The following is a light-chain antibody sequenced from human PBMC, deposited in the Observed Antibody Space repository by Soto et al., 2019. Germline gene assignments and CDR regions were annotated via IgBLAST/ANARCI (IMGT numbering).Light chain of an antibody. CDR1: QSISTW. V-gene: IGKV1-5*03. CDR3: QPYYSYSWT. J-gene: IGKJ1*01. Sequence: DIQMTQSPSTLSASVGDRVTITCRASQSISTWLAWYQQKPGKAPNLLIYKASNLESVVPSRFSGSGSGTEFTLTISSLQTDDFATYYCQPYYSYSWTFGQGTKVEIK. CDR2: KAS.